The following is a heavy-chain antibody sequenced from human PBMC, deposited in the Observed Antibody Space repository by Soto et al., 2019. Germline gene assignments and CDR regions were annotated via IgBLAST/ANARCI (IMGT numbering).Heavy chain of an antibody. CDR2: ISYDGSNI. Sequence: QVPLVESGGGVVQPGRSLKLSCAASGFTFRTYAMHWVRQAPGKGLEWVAVISYDGSNIYYADSVKGRFTISRDNSKNTLYLQMNSLRTEDSAVYYCARDSETNGYSYDYFDYWGQGTLVTVSS. V-gene: IGHV3-30*04. J-gene: IGHJ4*02. CDR1: GFTFRTYA. D-gene: IGHD5-18*01. CDR3: ARDSETNGYSYDYFDY.